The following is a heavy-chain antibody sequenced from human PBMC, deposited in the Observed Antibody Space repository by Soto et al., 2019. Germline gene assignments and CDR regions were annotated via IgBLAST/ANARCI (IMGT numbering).Heavy chain of an antibody. Sequence: SLRLSCAASGFTFSSYAMHWVRQAPGKGLEWVAVISYDGSNKYYADSVKGRFTISRDNSKNTLYLQMNSLRAEDTAVYYCARERIAVAGVFDYWGQGTLVTVPQ. J-gene: IGHJ4*02. D-gene: IGHD6-19*01. CDR2: ISYDGSNK. V-gene: IGHV3-30-3*01. CDR3: ARERIAVAGVFDY. CDR1: GFTFSSYA.